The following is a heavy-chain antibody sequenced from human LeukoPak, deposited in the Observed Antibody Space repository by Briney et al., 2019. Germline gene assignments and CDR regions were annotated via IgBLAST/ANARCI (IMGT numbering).Heavy chain of an antibody. D-gene: IGHD6-13*01. CDR1: GYTLTELS. J-gene: IGHJ3*02. V-gene: IGHV1-24*01. CDR3: ATYLVGQQIDAFDI. CDR2: FDPEDGET. Sequence: GASVKVSCKVSGYTLTELSMHWVRQAPGKGLEWMGGFDPEDGETIYAQKFQGRVTMTEDTSTDTAYMELSSLRSEDTAVYYCATYLVGQQIDAFDIWGQGTMVTVSS.